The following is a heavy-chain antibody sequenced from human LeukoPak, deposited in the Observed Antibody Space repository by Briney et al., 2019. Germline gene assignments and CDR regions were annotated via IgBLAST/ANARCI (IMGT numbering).Heavy chain of an antibody. CDR3: ARSTYYYDSSGYYSGHYFDY. CDR1: GGSISNFY. V-gene: IGHV4-59*12. Sequence: PSETLSLTCTVSGGSISNFYWSWIRQPPGKGLEWIGYIYYSGGTSYNPSLNSRVTISVDTSKNQFSLKLSSVTAADTAVYYCARSTYYYDSSGYYSGHYFDYWGQGTLVTVSS. D-gene: IGHD3-22*01. J-gene: IGHJ4*02. CDR2: IYYSGGT.